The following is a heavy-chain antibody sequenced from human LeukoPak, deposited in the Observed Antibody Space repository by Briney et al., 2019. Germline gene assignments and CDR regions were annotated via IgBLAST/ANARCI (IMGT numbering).Heavy chain of an antibody. Sequence: GGSLRLSCAASGFTFSYYYMSWMRQAPGKGLVWGSYISSSGSTIYYADSVKGRLTISRDNAKNSLYLQMNSLRAEDTAVYYCASPFYCSSTSCYPYYYSYMDVWGKGTTVTVSS. J-gene: IGHJ6*03. CDR2: ISSSGSTI. CDR3: ASPFYCSSTSCYPYYYSYMDV. V-gene: IGHV3-11*01. CDR1: GFTFSYYY. D-gene: IGHD2-2*01.